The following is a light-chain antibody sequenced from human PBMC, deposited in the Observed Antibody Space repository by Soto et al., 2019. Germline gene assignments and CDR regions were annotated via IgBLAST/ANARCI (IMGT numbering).Light chain of an antibody. Sequence: QTVVTQEPSFSVSPGGTVTLTCGLSSGSVSTNYYPSWYQQTPGQAPRTLIYNTNTRSSGVPDRFSGSILGNKAALTITGAQADDESDYYCVLYMGSGSVVFGGGTTLTVL. CDR1: SGSVSTNYY. V-gene: IGLV8-61*01. J-gene: IGLJ2*01. CDR2: NTN. CDR3: VLYMGSGSVV.